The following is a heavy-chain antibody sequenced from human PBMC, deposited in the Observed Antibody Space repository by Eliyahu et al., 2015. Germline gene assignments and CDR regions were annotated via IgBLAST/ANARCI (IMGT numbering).Heavy chain of an antibody. CDR2: IFHSGTT. CDR3: ARDRGMGFDY. J-gene: IGHJ4*02. Sequence: QVQLQESGPGLVKPSETVSLTCAVSGYSISSGLYWGWIRQPPGKGLEWIGNIFHSGTTYYNPSLKSRVTILVDTSKNQFSLKLSSLTAADTAVYYCARDRGMGFDYWGQGTLVTVSS. CDR1: GYSISSGLY. V-gene: IGHV4-38-2*02. D-gene: IGHD6-13*01.